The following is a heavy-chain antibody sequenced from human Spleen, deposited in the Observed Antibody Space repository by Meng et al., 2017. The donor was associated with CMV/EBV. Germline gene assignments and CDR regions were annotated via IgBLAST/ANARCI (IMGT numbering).Heavy chain of an antibody. D-gene: IGHD1-26*01. Sequence: GESLKISCAASGFTFSTSWMSWVRQAPGKGLEWVAVISYDGSNKYYADSVKGRFTISRDNSKNTLYLQMNSLRAEDTAVYYCARAASYYSGPDYWGQGTLVTVSS. CDR1: GFTFSTSW. V-gene: IGHV3-30-3*01. CDR3: ARAASYYSGPDY. CDR2: ISYDGSNK. J-gene: IGHJ4*02.